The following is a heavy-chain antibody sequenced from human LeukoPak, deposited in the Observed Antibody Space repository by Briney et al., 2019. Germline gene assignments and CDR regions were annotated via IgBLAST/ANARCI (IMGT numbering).Heavy chain of an antibody. CDR1: GGSISSYY. CDR2: IYYSGST. D-gene: IGHD6-13*01. J-gene: IGHJ6*03. CDR3: ARLIAAAGTYYYHYYMDV. V-gene: IGHV4-59*01. Sequence: SETLSLTCTVSGGSISSYYWSWIRQPPGKGLEWIGYIYYSGSTNYNPSLKSRVTISVDTSKNQFSLKLSSVTAADTAVYYCARLIAAAGTYYYHYYMDVWGKGTTVTISS.